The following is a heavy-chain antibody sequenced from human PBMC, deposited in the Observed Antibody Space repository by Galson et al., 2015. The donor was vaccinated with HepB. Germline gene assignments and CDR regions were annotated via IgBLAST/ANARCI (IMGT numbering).Heavy chain of an antibody. CDR1: GFTFSSYG. Sequence: SLRLSCAASGFTFSSYGMHWVRQAPGKGLEWVAVISYDGSNKYYADSVKGRFTISRDNSKNTLYLQMNSLRAEDTAVYYCAKDWGMYSSSPRGNCDYWGQGTLVTVSS. D-gene: IGHD6-6*01. CDR2: ISYDGSNK. V-gene: IGHV3-30*18. CDR3: AKDWGMYSSSPRGNCDY. J-gene: IGHJ4*02.